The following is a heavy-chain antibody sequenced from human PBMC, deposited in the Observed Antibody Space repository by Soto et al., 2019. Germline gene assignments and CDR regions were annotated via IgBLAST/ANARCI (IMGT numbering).Heavy chain of an antibody. CDR1: GDSISSSIHY. V-gene: IGHV4-39*01. D-gene: IGHD6-13*01. Sequence: QLQLQESGPGLVKTSETLSLTCTVSGDSISSSIHYWGWIRQPPGKGLEWIGRIYYSVTTHYNPSLKSRVIITGDSPNDQFSLKVNSVTAADKAVYYCARQIASSWDRFDYWGQGALVTVSS. CDR3: ARQIASSWDRFDY. J-gene: IGHJ4*02. CDR2: IYYSVTT.